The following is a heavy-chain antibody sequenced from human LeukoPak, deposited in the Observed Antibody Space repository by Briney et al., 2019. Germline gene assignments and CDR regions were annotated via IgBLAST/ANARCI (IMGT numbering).Heavy chain of an antibody. CDR3: ASGYCSSTSCHMGNAFDI. V-gene: IGHV6-1*01. CDR1: GDSVSSNSAA. J-gene: IGHJ3*02. Sequence: SQTLSLTCALSGDSVSSNSAAWNWIRQSPSRGLEWLGRTYYRSKWYNDYAVSVKSRITINPDTSKNQFSLQLNSVTPEDTAVYYCASGYCSSTSCHMGNAFDIWGQGTMVTVSS. D-gene: IGHD2-2*02. CDR2: TYYRSKWYN.